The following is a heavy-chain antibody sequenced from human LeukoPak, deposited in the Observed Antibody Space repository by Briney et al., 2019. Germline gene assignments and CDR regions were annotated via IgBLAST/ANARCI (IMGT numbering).Heavy chain of an antibody. CDR2: IYTSGST. Sequence: SETLSLTCTVSGGSISSYYGSWIRQPAGKGLEWIGRIYTSGSTNYNPSLKSRVTMSVDTSKNQFSLKLSSVTAADTAVYYCAGTNTVTTTQRYYYYYMDVWGKGTTVTVSS. CDR3: AGTNTVTTTQRYYYYYMDV. CDR1: GGSISSYY. J-gene: IGHJ6*03. D-gene: IGHD4-11*01. V-gene: IGHV4-4*07.